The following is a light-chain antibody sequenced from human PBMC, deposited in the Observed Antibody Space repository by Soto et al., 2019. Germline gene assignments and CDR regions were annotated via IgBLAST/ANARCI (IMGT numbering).Light chain of an antibody. CDR2: DAS. J-gene: IGKJ1*01. V-gene: IGKV1-5*01. CDR1: QSISNW. Sequence: DIQMTQSPSTLSASVGDRVTITCRASQSISNWLAWYQQKPGKAPKLLIYDASSLESGVPSRFSGSASGTEFTLTISILQPDDFATYYCQQYSSYTWTFGQGTKVEF. CDR3: QQYSSYTWT.